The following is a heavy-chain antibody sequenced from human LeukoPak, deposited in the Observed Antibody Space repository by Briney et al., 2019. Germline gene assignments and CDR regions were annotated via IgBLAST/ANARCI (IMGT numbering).Heavy chain of an antibody. J-gene: IGHJ5*02. V-gene: IGHV3-23*01. CDR3: AKFSGDPGIA. Sequence: GGSLRLSCAASGFTFNTYGMSWVRQAPGKGLEWVSGISGSGGATYYADSVKGRFTVSRDGPHNTLYLQMNSLRAEDTAVYYCAKFSGDPGIAWGQGTLVTVSS. CDR1: GFTFNTYG. D-gene: IGHD4-17*01. CDR2: ISGSGGAT.